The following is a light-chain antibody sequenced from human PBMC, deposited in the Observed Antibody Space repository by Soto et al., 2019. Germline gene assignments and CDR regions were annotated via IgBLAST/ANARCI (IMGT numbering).Light chain of an antibody. V-gene: IGKV1D-12*01. CDR1: QGISSW. Sequence: DIQMTQSPPSVSASVGDRVTITCRASQGISSWLAWYQQKPGKAPKLLIYGASSLQSGAPSRFSGSASGTGFTLTISNLQVEDFATCYCQQSNRFPLTFGGRTRVDMK. CDR2: GAS. CDR3: QQSNRFPLT. J-gene: IGKJ4*01.